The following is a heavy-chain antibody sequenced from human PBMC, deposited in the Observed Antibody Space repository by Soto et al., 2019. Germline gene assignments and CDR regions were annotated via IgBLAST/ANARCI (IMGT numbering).Heavy chain of an antibody. CDR1: GYAFTTYG. V-gene: IGHV1-18*01. D-gene: IGHD1-26*01. CDR3: GGGRYGDY. CDR2: ISAHNGNT. Sequence: QVHLVQSGAEVKKPGASVKVSCKGSGYAFTTYGITWVRQAPGPGLEWMAWISAHNGNTDYAQKLQDRVTVSRDRAKSTPYMEPMCLRYDDTAEYYFGGGRYGDYWGQGALVTVSS. J-gene: IGHJ4*02.